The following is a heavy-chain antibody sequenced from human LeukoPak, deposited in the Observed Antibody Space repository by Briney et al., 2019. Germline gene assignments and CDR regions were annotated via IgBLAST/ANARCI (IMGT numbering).Heavy chain of an antibody. CDR2: IYYSGST. CDR3: ARPVAAAGNPLAKNWYFGL. Sequence: SETLSLTCNVSGGSISSSSDYWGWIRQPPGKGLEWIGSIYYSGSTYYNPSLKSRVTISVDTSKNQFSLKLSSVTAADTAVYYCARPVAAAGNPLAKNWYFGLWGRGTLVTVSS. D-gene: IGHD6-13*01. J-gene: IGHJ2*01. V-gene: IGHV4-39*01. CDR1: GGSISSSSDY.